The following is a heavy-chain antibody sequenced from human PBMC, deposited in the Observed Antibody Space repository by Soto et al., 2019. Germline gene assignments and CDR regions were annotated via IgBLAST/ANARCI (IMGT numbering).Heavy chain of an antibody. V-gene: IGHV3-48*02. CDR3: ASGDREGGLPLDYGMDV. D-gene: IGHD2-15*01. Sequence: EVQLVESGGGLVQPGGSLRLSCAASGFTFSSYSMNWVRQAPGKGLEWVSYISSSSSTIYYADSVKGRFTISRDNAKNSLYLQMNSLRDEDTAVYYCASGDREGGLPLDYGMDVWGQGTTVTVSS. J-gene: IGHJ6*02. CDR1: GFTFSSYS. CDR2: ISSSSSTI.